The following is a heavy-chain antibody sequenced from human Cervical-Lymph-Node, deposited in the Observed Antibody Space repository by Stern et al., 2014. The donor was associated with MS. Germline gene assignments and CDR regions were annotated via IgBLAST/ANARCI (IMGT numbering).Heavy chain of an antibody. V-gene: IGHV4-61*02. D-gene: IGHD3-9*01. Sequence: MQLVESGPGLVKPSQTLSLTCTVSGGSISSGSYYWSWIRQPAGKGLEWIGRIYTSGSTNYNPSLKSRVTISVDPSKNQFSRKLSSVTAADTAVYYCARDCRLRYFDNYGMDVWGQGTTVTVSS. CDR3: ARDCRLRYFDNYGMDV. CDR2: IYTSGST. J-gene: IGHJ6*02. CDR1: GGSISSGSYY.